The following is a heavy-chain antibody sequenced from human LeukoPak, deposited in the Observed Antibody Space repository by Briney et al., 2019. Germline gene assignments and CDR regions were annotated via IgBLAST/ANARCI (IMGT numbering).Heavy chain of an antibody. Sequence: PSQTLSLTCTVSGGSISSGSYYWSWIRQPAGKGLEWIGRIYTSGSTNYNPSLKSRVTISVDTSKNQFSLKLSSVTAADTAVYYCAGEHYDFWSGPDDPWGQGTLVTVSS. D-gene: IGHD3-3*01. J-gene: IGHJ5*02. CDR2: IYTSGST. CDR3: AGEHYDFWSGPDDP. V-gene: IGHV4-61*02. CDR1: GGSISSGSYY.